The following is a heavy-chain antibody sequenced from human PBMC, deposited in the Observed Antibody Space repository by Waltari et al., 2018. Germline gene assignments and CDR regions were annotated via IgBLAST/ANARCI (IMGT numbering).Heavy chain of an antibody. V-gene: IGHV3-30*02. J-gene: IGHJ4*02. CDR3: AKDLRIGGSSGWYDFDY. CDR2: IRYYGSNK. D-gene: IGHD6-19*01. Sequence: QVQLVESGGGVVQPGGSLRLSCAASGFTFSSYGMHWVRQAPGRGLEWVAFIRYYGSNKYYADSVKGRFTISRDKSKNTLYLQMNSLRAEDTAVYYCAKDLRIGGSSGWYDFDYWGQGTLVTVSS. CDR1: GFTFSSYG.